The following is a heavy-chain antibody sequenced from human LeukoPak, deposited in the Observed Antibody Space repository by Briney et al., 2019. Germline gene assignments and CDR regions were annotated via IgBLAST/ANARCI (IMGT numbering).Heavy chain of an antibody. J-gene: IGHJ5*02. Sequence: SETLSLTCTVSGGSISSSSYYWGWLRQPPGRGLEWIGSIYYSGSTYYNPSLKSRVTISVDTSKNQFSLKLSSVTAADTAVYYCARGESYYDFWSGYSTNWFDHWGQGTLVTVSS. CDR3: ARGESYYDFWSGYSTNWFDH. CDR1: GGSISSSSYY. CDR2: IYYSGST. V-gene: IGHV4-39*07. D-gene: IGHD3-3*01.